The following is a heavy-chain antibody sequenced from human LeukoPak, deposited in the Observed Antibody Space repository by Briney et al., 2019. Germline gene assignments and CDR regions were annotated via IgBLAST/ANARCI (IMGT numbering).Heavy chain of an antibody. J-gene: IGHJ4*02. D-gene: IGHD5-24*01. V-gene: IGHV3-48*04. Sequence: PGGSLRLSCAASGFTFSTYSMNWVRQAPGKGLEWVSYISGSGSTIYYADSVKGRFTISRDNAKNSLYLQMNSRRAEDTAVYYCARVELSTIGIGNFDFWGQGILVTVSS. CDR2: ISGSGSTI. CDR3: ARVELSTIGIGNFDF. CDR1: GFTFSTYS.